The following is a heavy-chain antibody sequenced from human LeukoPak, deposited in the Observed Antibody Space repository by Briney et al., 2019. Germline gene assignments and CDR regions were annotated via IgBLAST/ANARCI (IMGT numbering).Heavy chain of an antibody. CDR2: ISAGGDRT. CDR1: GFTFSSYA. V-gene: IGHV3-23*01. D-gene: IGHD4-17*01. Sequence: GGSLRLSCSASGFTFSSYAMTWVRQAPGKGLEWVSGISAGGDRTYYADSVKGRFTMSRDNSKNTLYLKMHSLKAEDTAVYYCAKDRGYGDYWADYWGQGTLVTVSS. J-gene: IGHJ4*02. CDR3: AKDRGYGDYWADY.